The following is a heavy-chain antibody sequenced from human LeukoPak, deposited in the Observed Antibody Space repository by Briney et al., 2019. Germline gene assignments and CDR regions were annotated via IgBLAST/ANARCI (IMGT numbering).Heavy chain of an antibody. J-gene: IGHJ4*02. CDR2: IYGRGPT. V-gene: IGHV4-38-2*01. CDR3: ARYDSRGSASTKFDY. D-gene: IGHD3-16*01. Sequence: PSETLSLTCAVSGYTLGRNYYWGWIRQPPGKGLEWIGRIYGRGPTSYNPSLMNRVTMSVDTSRNHFSLQLTSVTAADTAVYYCARYDSRGSASTKFDYWGPGILVTISS. CDR1: GYTLGRNYY.